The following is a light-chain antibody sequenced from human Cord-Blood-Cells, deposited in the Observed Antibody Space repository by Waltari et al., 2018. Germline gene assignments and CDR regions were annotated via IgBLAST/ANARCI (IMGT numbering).Light chain of an antibody. CDR2: RNN. V-gene: IGLV1-47*01. CDR1: SSNIGRNY. CDR3: AAWDDSLSGVYV. J-gene: IGLJ1*01. Sequence: QSVLTQPPSASGTPGQRVTIPCSGSSSNIGRNYVYWYQQLPGTAPKLLIYRNNQRPPGVPDRFSGSKSGTSASLAISGLRSEDEADYYCAAWDDSLSGVYVFGTGTKVTVL.